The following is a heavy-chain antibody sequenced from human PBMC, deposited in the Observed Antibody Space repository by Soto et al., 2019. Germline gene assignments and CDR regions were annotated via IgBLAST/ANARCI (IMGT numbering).Heavy chain of an antibody. CDR1: GGSISSYY. V-gene: IGHV4-59*01. CDR2: IYYSGST. CDR3: AREISTYAFDI. Sequence: SETLSLTCTVSGGSISSYYWNWIRQPPGKGLEWIGYIYYSGSTNYNPSLKSRVTISVDTSKNQFSLKLSSVTAADTAVYYCAREISTYAFDIWGQGTMVTVSS. D-gene: IGHD3-16*02. J-gene: IGHJ3*02.